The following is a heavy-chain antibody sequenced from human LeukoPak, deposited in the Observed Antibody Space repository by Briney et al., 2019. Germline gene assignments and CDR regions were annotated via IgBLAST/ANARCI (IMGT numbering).Heavy chain of an antibody. V-gene: IGHV4-59*01. CDR1: NGSISTYY. CDR3: ARVSRRHTLDY. J-gene: IGHJ4*02. CDR2: LDYSGRT. Sequence: SETLSLTCIVSNGSISTYYWSWIRQPPGKGLEWIGYLDYSGRTNYNPSLKSRVTMSLDTSKNHFSLRLSSVTAADSAVYYCARVSRRHTLDYWGQGTLVTVSS.